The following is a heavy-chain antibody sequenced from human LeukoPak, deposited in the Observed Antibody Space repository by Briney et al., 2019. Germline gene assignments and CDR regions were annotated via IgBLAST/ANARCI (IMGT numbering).Heavy chain of an antibody. D-gene: IGHD3-3*01. Sequence: GGSLRLSCAPSGLTFRVFWILWVPHPPPRGLGLVARINPDGSIRTYADSVQGRVTNSRDTAKDTLILQMNNLRAEDTAVYYCATEARVAGALQYWGQGTRVTVSS. CDR2: INPDGSIR. J-gene: IGHJ4*02. CDR1: GLTFRVFW. CDR3: ATEARVAGALQY. V-gene: IGHV3-74*03.